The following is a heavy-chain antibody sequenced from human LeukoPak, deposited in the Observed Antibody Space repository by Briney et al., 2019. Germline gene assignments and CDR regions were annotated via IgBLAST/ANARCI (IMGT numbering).Heavy chain of an antibody. CDR1: GFTFTSYA. CDR3: AKSGVGTYYDSSGYYYNPKGDYFDY. CDR2: ISGSGGST. D-gene: IGHD3-22*01. Sequence: GGSLRLSCAASGFTFTSYAMSWVRQAPGKGLEWVSAISGSGGSTYYADSVKGRFTISRDNSKNTLYLQMNSLRAEDTAVYYCAKSGVGTYYDSSGYYYNPKGDYFDYWGQGTLVTVSS. V-gene: IGHV3-23*01. J-gene: IGHJ4*02.